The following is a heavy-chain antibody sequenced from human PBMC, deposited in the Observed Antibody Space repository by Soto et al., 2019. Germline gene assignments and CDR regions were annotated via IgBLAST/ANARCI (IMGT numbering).Heavy chain of an antibody. J-gene: IGHJ4*02. CDR2: IKHDGSEQ. CDR1: GFTFRSYW. CDR3: ATFRAQLN. V-gene: IGHV3-7*01. D-gene: IGHD3-3*02. Sequence: GGSLRLSCAASGFTFRSYWMSWVRQAPGKGLEWVANIKHDGSEQYYVDSVKGRFTISRDNAKNSLYLQLNSLRADDMAVYYCATFRAQLNWGQGTLVTVSS.